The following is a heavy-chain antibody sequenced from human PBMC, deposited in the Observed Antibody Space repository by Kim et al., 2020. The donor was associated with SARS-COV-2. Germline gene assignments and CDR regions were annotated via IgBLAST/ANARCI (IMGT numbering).Heavy chain of an antibody. V-gene: IGHV3-48*02. Sequence: GGSLRLSCAASGFTFSSYSMNWVRQAPGKGLEWVSYISSSSSTIYYADSVKGRFTISRDNAKNSLYLQMNSLRDEDTAVYYCARDRDDYGDYVDAFDIWGQVTMVTVSS. CDR1: GFTFSSYS. CDR2: ISSSSSTI. D-gene: IGHD4-17*01. J-gene: IGHJ3*02. CDR3: ARDRDDYGDYVDAFDI.